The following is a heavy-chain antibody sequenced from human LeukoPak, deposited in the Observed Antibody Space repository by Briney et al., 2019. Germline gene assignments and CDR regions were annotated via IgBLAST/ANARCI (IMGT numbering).Heavy chain of an antibody. V-gene: IGHV1-18*01. Sequence: GASVKVSCKASGYTFTSYGINWVRQAPGQGLEWMGWISAYNGNTNYAQKFQGRVTMTRNTSISTAYMELSSLRSEDTAVYYCARGLRGPMVRSPSSHWGQGTLVTVSS. CDR1: GYTFTSYG. CDR2: ISAYNGNT. CDR3: ARGLRGPMVRSPSSH. J-gene: IGHJ4*02. D-gene: IGHD3-10*01.